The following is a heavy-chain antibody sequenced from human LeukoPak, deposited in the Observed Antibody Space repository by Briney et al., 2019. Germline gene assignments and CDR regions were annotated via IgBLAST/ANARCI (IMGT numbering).Heavy chain of an antibody. CDR1: GFTFSSYS. Sequence: PGGSLRLSCAASGFTFSSYSMNWVRQAPGKGLEWVSAISSSSSYIYYADSVKGRFTISRDNDKNSLYLQMNSLRAEDTAVYYCAREVAGEGAFDIWGQGTMVTVSS. V-gene: IGHV3-21*01. CDR3: AREVAGEGAFDI. D-gene: IGHD6-19*01. CDR2: ISSSSSYI. J-gene: IGHJ3*02.